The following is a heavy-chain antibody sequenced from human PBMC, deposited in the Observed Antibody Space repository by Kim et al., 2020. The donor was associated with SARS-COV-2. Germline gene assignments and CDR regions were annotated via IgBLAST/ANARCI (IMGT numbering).Heavy chain of an antibody. V-gene: IGHV1-8*01. J-gene: IGHJ6*02. D-gene: IGHD6-13*01. CDR3: ARGKGRLAAAGRRIYGMDV. CDR1: GYTFTSYD. CDR2: MNPNSGNT. Sequence: PSVKVSCKASGYTFTSYDINWVRQATGQGLEWMGWMNPNSGNTGYAQKFQGRVTMTRNTSISTAYMELSSLRSEDTAVYYCARGKGRLAAAGRRIYGMDVWGQGTTVTVSS.